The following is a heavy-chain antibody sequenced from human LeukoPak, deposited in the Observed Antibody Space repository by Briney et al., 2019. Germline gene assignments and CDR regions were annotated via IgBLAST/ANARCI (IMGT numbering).Heavy chain of an antibody. V-gene: IGHV1-69*05. D-gene: IGHD1-26*01. CDR3: ARDDGSATLGFDS. CDR1: GSTFSRSA. Sequence: SVKVSCKASGSTFSRSAFSWVRQAPGQGLEWMGGVIPILGTTNYAQKFQDRVSITTDESTSTAYMEVSSLRSVDTAVYYCARDDGSATLGFDSWGQGTLVTVSS. CDR2: VIPILGTT. J-gene: IGHJ4*02.